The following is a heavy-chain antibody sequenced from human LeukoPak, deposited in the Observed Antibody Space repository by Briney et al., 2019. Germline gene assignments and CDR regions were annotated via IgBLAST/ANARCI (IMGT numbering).Heavy chain of an antibody. J-gene: IGHJ4*02. CDR1: GFTFGDYA. CDR3: AKDRRVFWSGYSGGLFDY. D-gene: IGHD3-3*01. Sequence: PGGSLRLSCTASGFTFGDYAMSWFRQAPGKGLEWVGFIRSKAYGGTTEYAASVKGRFTISRDDSKNTLYLQMNSLRAEDTAVYYCAKDRRVFWSGYSGGLFDYWGQGTLVTVSS. V-gene: IGHV3-49*03. CDR2: IRSKAYGGTT.